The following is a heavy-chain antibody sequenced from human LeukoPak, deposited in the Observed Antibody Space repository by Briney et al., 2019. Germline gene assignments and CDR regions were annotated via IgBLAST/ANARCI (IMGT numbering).Heavy chain of an antibody. CDR3: ARGGWYYDFWSGYTNWFDP. V-gene: IGHV1-8*01. CDR1: GYTFTSYD. CDR2: MNPNSGNT. J-gene: IGHJ5*02. Sequence: ASVKVSCTASGYTFTSYDINWVRQATGQGLEWMGWMNPNSGNTGYAQKFQGRVTMTRNTSISTAYMELSSLRSEDTAVYYCARGGWYYDFWSGYTNWFDPWGQGTLVTVSS. D-gene: IGHD3-3*01.